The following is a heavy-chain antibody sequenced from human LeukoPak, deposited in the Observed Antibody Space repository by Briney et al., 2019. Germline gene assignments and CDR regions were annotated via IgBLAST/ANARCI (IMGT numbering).Heavy chain of an antibody. CDR2: ITSSSTYM. CDR3: TRDLSSSSTAYLQH. V-gene: IGHV3-21*01. CDR1: GFTFSTYS. D-gene: IGHD6-6*01. J-gene: IGHJ1*01. Sequence: RTGGPLRLSCAASGFTFSTYSMNWVRQAPGKGLEWVSSITSSSTYMYYADSVKGRFTISRDNAKNSLYLQMSGLRAEDTAVYYCTRDLSSSSTAYLQHWGQGTLVTVSS.